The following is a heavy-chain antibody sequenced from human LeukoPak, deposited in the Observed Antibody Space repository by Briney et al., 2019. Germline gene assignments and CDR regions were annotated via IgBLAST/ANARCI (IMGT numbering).Heavy chain of an antibody. Sequence: SETLSLTCAVSGGSLSSSNWWSWVRQPPGKGLEWIGEIYHSGSTNYNPSLKSRVTISVDKSKNQFSLNLSSVTAADTAVYYCAINGWSTNAFDIWGQGTMVTVSS. CDR3: AINGWSTNAFDI. D-gene: IGHD2-8*01. J-gene: IGHJ3*02. V-gene: IGHV4-4*02. CDR2: IYHSGST. CDR1: GGSLSSSNW.